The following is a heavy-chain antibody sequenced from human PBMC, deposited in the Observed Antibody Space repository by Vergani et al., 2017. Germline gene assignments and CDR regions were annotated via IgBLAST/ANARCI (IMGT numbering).Heavy chain of an antibody. CDR2: IYTSGST. D-gene: IGHD2-2*01. CDR1: GGSISSYY. J-gene: IGHJ4*02. V-gene: IGHV4-4*07. CDR3: ARDECSSTSCFLDY. Sequence: QVQLQESGPGLVKPSETLSLTCTVSGGSISSYYWSWIRQPAGKGLEWIGRIYTSGSTNYNPSLKSRVTMSVNRSKNHFSLKLSSVTAADTAVYYCARDECSSTSCFLDYWGQGTLVTVSS.